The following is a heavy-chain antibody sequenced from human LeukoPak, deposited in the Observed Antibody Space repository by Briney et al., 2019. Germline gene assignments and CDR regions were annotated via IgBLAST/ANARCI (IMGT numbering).Heavy chain of an antibody. J-gene: IGHJ4*02. Sequence: GGSLRLSCAASGFTFNTFAMLWVRQTPGKGLEWVSAIGDSRGSGDNTFYADSVKGRFTISRDNAKNSLYLQMDSLRAEDTAVYYCARGQLTGDDELFDYWGQGTLVTVSS. CDR1: GFTFNTFA. CDR2: IGDSRGSGDNT. V-gene: IGHV3-21*01. D-gene: IGHD7-27*01. CDR3: ARGQLTGDDELFDY.